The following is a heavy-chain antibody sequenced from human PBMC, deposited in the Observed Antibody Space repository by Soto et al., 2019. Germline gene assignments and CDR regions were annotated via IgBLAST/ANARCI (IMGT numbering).Heavy chain of an antibody. CDR3: ASSKFRTGRPIDY. CDR2: INHSGST. V-gene: IGHV4-34*01. D-gene: IGHD2-15*01. J-gene: IGHJ4*02. Sequence: QSLTCAVYGGSFSGYYWSWIRQPPGKGLEWIGEINHSGSTNYNPSLKSRVTISVDTSKNQFSLKLSSVNAADTAVYYCASSKFRTGRPIDYWGQGNLVPVSS. CDR1: GGSFSGYY.